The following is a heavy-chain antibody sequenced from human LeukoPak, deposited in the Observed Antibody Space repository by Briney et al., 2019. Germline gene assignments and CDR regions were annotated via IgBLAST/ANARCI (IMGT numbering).Heavy chain of an antibody. Sequence: SVKVSCKASGGTFSSYTISWVRQAPGQGLEWMGGIIPIFGTANYAQKFQGRVTITTDESTSTAYMELSSLRSEDTAVYYCARLGAMVREYYYYYMDVWGKGTTVTVSS. J-gene: IGHJ6*03. CDR1: GGTFSSYT. V-gene: IGHV1-69*05. D-gene: IGHD5-18*01. CDR3: ARLGAMVREYYYYYMDV. CDR2: IIPIFGTA.